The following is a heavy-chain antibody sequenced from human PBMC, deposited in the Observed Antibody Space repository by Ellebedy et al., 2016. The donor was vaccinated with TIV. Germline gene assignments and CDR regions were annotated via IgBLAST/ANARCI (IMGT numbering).Heavy chain of an antibody. CDR3: ARDGVGFGELPIYGMDV. CDR1: GFTFSSNA. D-gene: IGHD3-10*01. CDR2: ISYDGSNK. Sequence: GESLKISCAASGFTFSSNAMHWVRQAPGKGLEWVAVISYDGSNKYYADSVKGRFTISRDNSKNTLYLQMNSLRAEDTAVYYCARDGVGFGELPIYGMDVWGQGTTVTVSS. J-gene: IGHJ6*02. V-gene: IGHV3-30-3*01.